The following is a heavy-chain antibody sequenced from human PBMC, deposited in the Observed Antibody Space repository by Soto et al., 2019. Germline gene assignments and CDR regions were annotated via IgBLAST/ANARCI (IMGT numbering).Heavy chain of an antibody. V-gene: IGHV2-5*02. D-gene: IGHD1-26*01. CDR1: GFSLTRSEVG. CDR2: IYGDDEK. J-gene: IGHJ3*01. CDR3: AQSKWELLRDFEV. Sequence: QITLKESGPTLVKPTQTLTLTCTFAGFSLTRSEVGVGWIRQPPGKALEWLALIYGDDEKLYTPSLKTRLTITRHTSENQMVRTMTNMEPGDTATYYCAQSKWELLRDFEVWGPGTMVTVSS.